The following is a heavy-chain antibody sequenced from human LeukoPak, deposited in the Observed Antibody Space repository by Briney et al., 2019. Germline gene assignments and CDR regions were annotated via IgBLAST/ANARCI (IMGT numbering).Heavy chain of an antibody. CDR1: GFTVSSNY. D-gene: IGHD1-7*01. Sequence: GGSLRLSCAASGFTVSSNYMSWVRQAPGKGLEWVSVIYSGGSTYYADSVKGRFTISRDNSKNTLYLQMNSLKTEDTAVYYCTRNNWNYVPYYFDYWGQGTLVTVSS. V-gene: IGHV3-53*01. J-gene: IGHJ4*02. CDR3: TRNNWNYVPYYFDY. CDR2: IYSGGST.